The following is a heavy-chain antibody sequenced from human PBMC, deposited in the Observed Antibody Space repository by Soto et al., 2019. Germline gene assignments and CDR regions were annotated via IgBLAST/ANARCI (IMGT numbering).Heavy chain of an antibody. D-gene: IGHD7-27*01. CDR2: IYYSGST. CDR1: GGSISTGDYF. Sequence: PSETLSLTCTVSGGSISTGDYFWSWIRQPPGKGLEWIGCIYYSGSTYYNPSLKSRITMSVDTSQNQFSLKLSSVTAADTAVYYCASGPSGDKVDYWGQGTLVTVSS. V-gene: IGHV4-30-4*01. CDR3: ASGPSGDKVDY. J-gene: IGHJ4*02.